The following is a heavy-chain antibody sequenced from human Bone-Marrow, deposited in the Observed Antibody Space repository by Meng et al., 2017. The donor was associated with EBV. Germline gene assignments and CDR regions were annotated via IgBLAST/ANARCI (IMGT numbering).Heavy chain of an antibody. V-gene: IGHV3-30-3*01. CDR3: ARAGYSYGPFDY. CDR1: GFTFSSYA. CDR2: ISYDGSNK. Sequence: QVQLVESGXGVVQPGXSLRLSCAASGFTFSSYAMHWVRQAPGKGLGWVAVISYDGSNKYYADSVKGRFTISRDNSKNTLYLQMNSLRAEDTAVYYCARAGYSYGPFDYWGQGTLVTVAS. D-gene: IGHD5-18*01. J-gene: IGHJ4*02.